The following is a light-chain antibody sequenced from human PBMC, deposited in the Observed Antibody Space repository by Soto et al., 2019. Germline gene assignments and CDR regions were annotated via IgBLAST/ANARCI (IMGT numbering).Light chain of an antibody. J-gene: IGKJ1*01. CDR1: QSVSSSY. V-gene: IGKV3-20*01. CDR2: GAS. CDR3: QQYGSSPRT. Sequence: EIVLTQSPGTLSLSTGERATLSCRASQSVSSSYLAWYQQKPGQAPRLLIYGASSRATGIPDRFSGSGSGTEFTLTISRLEPEDFAVYYCQQYGSSPRTFGQGTKVDIK.